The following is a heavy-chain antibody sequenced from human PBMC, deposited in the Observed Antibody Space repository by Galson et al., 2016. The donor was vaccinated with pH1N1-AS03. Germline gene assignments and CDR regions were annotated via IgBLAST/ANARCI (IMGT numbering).Heavy chain of an antibody. CDR3: ARAMYTSGWYGMDV. J-gene: IGHJ6*02. V-gene: IGHV3-74*01. D-gene: IGHD6-19*01. CDR2: ITSDGSSI. CDR1: GFIFSSGW. Sequence: SLRLSCAASGFIFSSGWMHWVRQVPGKGLVWVSRITSDGSSISYADAVKGRFTTSRDNAKNTLYLQMNSLRTEDTAVYHCARAMYTSGWYGMDVWGQGTTVTVPS.